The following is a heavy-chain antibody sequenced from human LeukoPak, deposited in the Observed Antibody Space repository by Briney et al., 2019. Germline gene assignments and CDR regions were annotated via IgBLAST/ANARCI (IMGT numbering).Heavy chain of an antibody. CDR2: IIPIFSTA. D-gene: IGHD6-13*01. Sequence: SVKVSCKASGGTFSSYAISWVRQAPGQGLEWMGGIIPIFSTANYAQKFQGRVTITTDESTSTAYMELSSLRSEDTAVYYCAGETGIAAKRWYYMDVWGKGTTVTVSS. CDR3: AGETGIAAKRWYYMDV. J-gene: IGHJ6*03. V-gene: IGHV1-69*05. CDR1: GGTFSSYA.